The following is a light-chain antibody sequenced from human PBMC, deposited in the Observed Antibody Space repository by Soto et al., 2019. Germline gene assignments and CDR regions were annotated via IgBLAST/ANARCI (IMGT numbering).Light chain of an antibody. Sequence: QSALTQPASVSGSPGQPITISCTGTSGDVGGSNYVSWYRQHPGKAPKLMIYDVSNRPSGVSNRFSGSKSGNTASLTISGLQAEDEADYYCSSYTSSSTLVVFGGGTKLTVL. CDR1: SGDVGGSNY. V-gene: IGLV2-14*01. CDR3: SSYTSSSTLVV. CDR2: DVS. J-gene: IGLJ2*01.